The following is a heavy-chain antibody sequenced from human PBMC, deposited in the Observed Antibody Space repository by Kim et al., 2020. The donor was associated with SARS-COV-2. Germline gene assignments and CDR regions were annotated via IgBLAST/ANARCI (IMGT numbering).Heavy chain of an antibody. J-gene: IGHJ4*02. CDR1: GFTFSSYA. CDR2: ISSSGGST. Sequence: GGSLRLSCAASGFTFSSYAMSWVRQAPGKGLEWVSAISSSGGSTYYADSVKGRFTISRDNSKNTLYLQMNSLRAEDTAVYYCAKDYYYYDSSGYYRYWGQGTLVTVSS. V-gene: IGHV3-23*01. D-gene: IGHD3-22*01. CDR3: AKDYYYYDSSGYYRY.